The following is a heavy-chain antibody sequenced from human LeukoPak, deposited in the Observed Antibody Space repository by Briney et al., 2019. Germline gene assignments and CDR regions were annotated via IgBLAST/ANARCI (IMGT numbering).Heavy chain of an antibody. CDR2: IYSGGTT. D-gene: IGHD4-17*01. V-gene: IGHV3-53*05. J-gene: IGHJ4*02. Sequence: GGSLRLSCAASGFTVSSNYMNWVRQAPGKGLEWVSVIYSGGTTYYADSVRGRFTISRDSSKNTLYLQMNSLRAEDTAVYYCARGSGDVIDYWGQGTLVTVSS. CDR3: ARGSGDVIDY. CDR1: GFTVSSNY.